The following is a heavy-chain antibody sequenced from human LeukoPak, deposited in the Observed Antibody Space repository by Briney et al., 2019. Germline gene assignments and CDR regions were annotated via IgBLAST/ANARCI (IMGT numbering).Heavy chain of an antibody. J-gene: IGHJ6*03. V-gene: IGHV3-23*01. CDR1: GFTFSSYA. CDR3: AKGTIVEVPPAHMDV. D-gene: IGHD2-2*01. CDR2: ISGSGGST. Sequence: QSGGSLRLSCAASGFTFSSYAMSWVRQAPGKGLEWVSAISGSGGSTYYADSVKGRFTISRDNTKNTLYLQMNSLRAEDTAVYYVAKGTIVEVPPAHMDVWGKGTTVTASS.